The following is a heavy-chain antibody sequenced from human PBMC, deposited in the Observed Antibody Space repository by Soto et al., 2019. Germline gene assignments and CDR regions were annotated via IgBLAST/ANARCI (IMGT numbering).Heavy chain of an antibody. CDR1: VYTFTVYY. CDR3: ASELRGKYFDY. Sequence: ASVKVSCRASVYTFTVYYMHLLRQAPGQGLEWMGWIKPNSGGNNYAQTVQGRVTMHRETPISTAEMELSRLRSDDTAVYYCASELRGKYFDYWGQVTLVTAPQ. CDR2: IKPNSGGN. D-gene: IGHD4-17*01. V-gene: IGHV1-2*02. J-gene: IGHJ4*02.